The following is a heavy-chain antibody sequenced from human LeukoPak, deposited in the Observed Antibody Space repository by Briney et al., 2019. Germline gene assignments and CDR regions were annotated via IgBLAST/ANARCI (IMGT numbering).Heavy chain of an antibody. Sequence: GGSLRLSCAASGFTFSSYAMSWVRQAPGKGLEWASAISGSGGSTYYADSVKGRFTISRDNSKNTLYLQMNSLRAEDTAVYYCAKDPGVVDTAMAPGPVWGQGTLVTVSS. CDR2: ISGSGGST. CDR1: GFTFSSYA. J-gene: IGHJ4*02. D-gene: IGHD5-18*01. CDR3: AKDPGVVDTAMAPGPV. V-gene: IGHV3-23*01.